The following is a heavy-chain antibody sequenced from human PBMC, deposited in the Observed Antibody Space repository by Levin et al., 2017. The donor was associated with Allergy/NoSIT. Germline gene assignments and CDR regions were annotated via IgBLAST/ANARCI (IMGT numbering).Heavy chain of an antibody. CDR3: ARVRVLRFGELSYPGWFDR. CDR2: IYYSGST. CDR1: GVSISSGDYY. D-gene: IGHD3-10*01. V-gene: IGHV4-30-4*01. Sequence: PSETLSLTCSVSGVSISSGDYYWSWIRQPPGKGLEWIGYIYYSGSTYYNPSLKSRVIMSVDTSKNQFSLKLRSGTAADTAVYYCARVRVLRFGELSYPGWFDRWGQGTLVTVSS. J-gene: IGHJ5*02.